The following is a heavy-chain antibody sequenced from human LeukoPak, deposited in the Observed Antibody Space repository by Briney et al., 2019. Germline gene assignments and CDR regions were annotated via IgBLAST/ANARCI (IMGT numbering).Heavy chain of an antibody. CDR3: ARVYNWNYRFDH. J-gene: IGHJ5*02. V-gene: IGHV4-31*03. D-gene: IGHD1-7*01. CDR2: IYYSGST. Sequence: SETLSLTCTVSGGSISSGGYYWSWLRQHPGKGLGWLGYIYYSGSTYYNPSLKSRVTISVDTSKNQCSLKLSSVTAADTAVYYCARVYNWNYRFDHWGQGTLVTVSS. CDR1: GGSISSGGYY.